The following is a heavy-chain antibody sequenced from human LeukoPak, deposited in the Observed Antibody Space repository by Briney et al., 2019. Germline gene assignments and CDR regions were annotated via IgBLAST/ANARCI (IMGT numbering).Heavy chain of an antibody. J-gene: IGHJ3*02. CDR3: AKTRDDAFDI. V-gene: IGHV3-33*06. CDR2: IWYDGSNK. CDR1: GFTFSSYN. D-gene: IGHD5-24*01. Sequence: GGSLRLSCAASGFTFSSYNMHWFRQAPGKGREWVAIIWYDGSNKYYADSVKGRFTISRDNSKNTLYLQMNSLRAEDTAVYYCAKTRDDAFDIWGQGTMVTVSS.